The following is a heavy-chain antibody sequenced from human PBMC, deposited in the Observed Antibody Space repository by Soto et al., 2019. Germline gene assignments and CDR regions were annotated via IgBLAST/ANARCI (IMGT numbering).Heavy chain of an antibody. D-gene: IGHD2-15*01. J-gene: IGHJ2*01. Sequence: TSETLSLTCAFSGGSISSYYWSWIRPPPEEGLEWIGYIYYSGSTNYNPSLKSRVTISVDTSKNQFSLKLSSVTAADTAVYYCARHIIYRDCSGGSCYELSVTAWYFDLWGRGTLVTVSS. CDR3: ARHIIYRDCSGGSCYELSVTAWYFDL. V-gene: IGHV4-59*08. CDR2: IYYSGST. CDR1: GGSISSYY.